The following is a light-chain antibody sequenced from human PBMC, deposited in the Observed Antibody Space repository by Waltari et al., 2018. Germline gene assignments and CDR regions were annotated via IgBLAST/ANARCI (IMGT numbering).Light chain of an antibody. CDR1: ARSVAFYNY. J-gene: IGLJ3*02. CDR2: DVS. CDR3: NSYTGSSSWV. Sequence: QSALTKPASVSGSPGQSITISCTGTARSVAFYNYVPWYQQHPDKAPKVIIYDVSERPSGVSNRFSGSKSGNSAFLTISGLQAEDEADYYCNSYTGSSSWVFGGGTKLTV. V-gene: IGLV2-14*03.